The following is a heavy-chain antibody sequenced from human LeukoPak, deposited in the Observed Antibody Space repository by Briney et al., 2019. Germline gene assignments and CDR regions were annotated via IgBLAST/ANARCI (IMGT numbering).Heavy chain of an antibody. D-gene: IGHD6-13*01. V-gene: IGHV3-7*01. CDR2: IKQDESEK. CDR3: ARSIAAATFDY. CDR1: GFTFSSNW. Sequence: GGSLRLSCAASGFTFSSNWMSWVRQAPGKGLEWVANIKQDESEKYYVASVKGRFTISRGNAKNSLYLQMNSLRAEDTAVYYCARSIAAATFDYWGQGTLVTVSS. J-gene: IGHJ4*02.